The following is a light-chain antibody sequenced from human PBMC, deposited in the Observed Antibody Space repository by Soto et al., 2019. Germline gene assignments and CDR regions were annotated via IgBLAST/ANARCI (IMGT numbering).Light chain of an antibody. CDR1: QSLSSSQ. Sequence: EIVLTQSPGTLSLSPGERATLSCRASQSLSSSQLAWYQQKPGQAPRLLIHDASSRATGIPDRFSGSGSGTDFTLTISRLEPEDFAIYYCQQRSSWPLTFGQGTKVDIK. CDR2: DAS. CDR3: QQRSSWPLT. J-gene: IGKJ1*01. V-gene: IGKV3D-20*02.